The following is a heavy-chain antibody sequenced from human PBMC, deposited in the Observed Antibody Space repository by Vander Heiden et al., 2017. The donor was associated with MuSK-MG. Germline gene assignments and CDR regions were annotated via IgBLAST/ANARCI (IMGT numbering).Heavy chain of an antibody. V-gene: IGHV3-23*01. D-gene: IGHD2-21*01. CDR1: GFTFSSYA. J-gene: IGHJ4*02. CDR3: AKASPSKGGGGRAPFDY. Sequence: EVQLLESGGGLVQPGGSLRLSCAASGFTFSSYAMSWVRQAPGKGLVCGSAISGSGGSTYYADSGKGRFTISRDNSKNTLYLQMNSLRAEDTAVYYCAKASPSKGGGGRAPFDYWGQGTLVTVSS. CDR2: ISGSGGST.